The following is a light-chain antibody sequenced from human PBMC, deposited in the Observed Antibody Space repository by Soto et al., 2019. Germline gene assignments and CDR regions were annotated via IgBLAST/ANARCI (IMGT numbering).Light chain of an antibody. V-gene: IGKV1-5*01. J-gene: IGKJ1*01. CDR2: DAS. CDR3: QHYNSYSLT. CDR1: QSISDW. Sequence: DIQMTQSPSTLSASIGDRVTITCRASQSISDWLAWYQQIPGKAPKLLIYDASTLEGGVPSRFSGSGSGTEFTLTISSLQPDDFATYYCQHYNSYSLTFGQGTKVDIK.